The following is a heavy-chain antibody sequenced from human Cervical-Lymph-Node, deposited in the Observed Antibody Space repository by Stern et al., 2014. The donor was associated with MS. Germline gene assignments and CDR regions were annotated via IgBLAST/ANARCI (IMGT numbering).Heavy chain of an antibody. CDR1: GFSFRAYA. CDR3: ARQVAGSGMDV. V-gene: IGHV3-23*04. CDR2: LSGSGGTK. Sequence: EVQLVESGGGLVQPGGSLRLSCAGSGFSFRAYAMSWVRQAPGKGLEWVSGLSGSGGTKYYADSVKGRFTISRDNSKNTLYLQMNSLRGDDTAMYYCARQVAGSGMDVWGQGTTVSVSS. D-gene: IGHD5-12*01. J-gene: IGHJ6*02.